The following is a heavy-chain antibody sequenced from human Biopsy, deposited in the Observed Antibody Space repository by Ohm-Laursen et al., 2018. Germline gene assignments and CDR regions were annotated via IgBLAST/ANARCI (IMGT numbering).Heavy chain of an antibody. CDR1: GGSVSDSFHF. Sequence: TLSLTCSVSGGSVSDSFHFWRWIRQLPGKGLEWIGNVYYSGTTNYNPSLKSRVTVSIDTSKNQFSLKLTSVTAADTAVYFCTRDVKRYCSGSSCYTGYFGMDVWGQGTTVTVSS. CDR3: TRDVKRYCSGSSCYTGYFGMDV. CDR2: VYYSGTT. D-gene: IGHD2-2*01. J-gene: IGHJ6*02. V-gene: IGHV4-61*01.